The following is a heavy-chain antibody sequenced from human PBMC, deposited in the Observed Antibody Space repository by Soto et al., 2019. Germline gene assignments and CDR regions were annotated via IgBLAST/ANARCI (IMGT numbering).Heavy chain of an antibody. Sequence: GSGPTLVNPTQTLTLTCTFSGFSITTRAMCVSWIRQPPGKALEWLALIYWDDDKRYSPSLKSRLTITKDTSKNQVVLTMTNMDPVDTATYYCAHRPYGDYDGWYFDLWGRGTLVTVSS. CDR1: GFSITTRAMC. V-gene: IGHV2-5*08. CDR2: IYWDDDK. CDR3: AHRPYGDYDGWYFDL. J-gene: IGHJ2*01. D-gene: IGHD4-17*01.